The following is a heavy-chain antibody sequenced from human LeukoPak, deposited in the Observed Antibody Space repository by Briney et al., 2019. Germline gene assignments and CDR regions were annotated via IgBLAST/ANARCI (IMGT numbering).Heavy chain of an antibody. CDR2: IRYDGSNT. CDR3: AKDPNRYDSSIYYCAY. J-gene: IGHJ4*02. CDR1: GITFSNYA. V-gene: IGHV3-30*02. Sequence: GGSLRLSCAASGITFSNYAMHWVRQAPGKGLEWVAFIRYDGSNTYYADSVKGRFTISRDNSKNTLYLHMNRLRAEDTAVYYCAKDPNRYDSSIYYCAYWGQGTLVTVSS. D-gene: IGHD3-22*01.